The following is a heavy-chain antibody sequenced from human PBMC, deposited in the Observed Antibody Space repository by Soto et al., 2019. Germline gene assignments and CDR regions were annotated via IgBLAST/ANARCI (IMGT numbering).Heavy chain of an antibody. CDR2: IDPSDSYT. CDR3: ARSRAAAGPTYYYGMDV. D-gene: IGHD6-13*01. CDR1: GYSFSSYW. J-gene: IGHJ6*02. Sequence: GESLKISCKGSGYSFSSYWITWVRQMPGKDLEWMGRIDPSDSYTNYSPSFQGHVTISADKSITTAFLQWNSLKATDTAIYYCARSRAAAGPTYYYGMDVWGQGTTVTVSS. V-gene: IGHV5-10-1*01.